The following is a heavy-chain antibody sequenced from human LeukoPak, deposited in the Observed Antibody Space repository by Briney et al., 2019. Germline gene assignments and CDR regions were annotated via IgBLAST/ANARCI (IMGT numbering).Heavy chain of an antibody. CDR3: ARLQLTGGYDAFDI. CDR1: GESFSGYY. J-gene: IGHJ3*02. Sequence: SETLSLTCAVYGESFSGYYWSWIRQPPGKGLEWIGEIHHSGSTNYNPSLKSRVTISVDTSKNQFSLKLSSVTAADTAVYYCARLQLTGGYDAFDIWGQGTMVTVSS. D-gene: IGHD7-27*01. V-gene: IGHV4-34*01. CDR2: IHHSGST.